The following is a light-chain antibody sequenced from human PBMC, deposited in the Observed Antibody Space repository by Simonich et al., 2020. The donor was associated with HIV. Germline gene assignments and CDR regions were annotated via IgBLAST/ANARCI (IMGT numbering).Light chain of an antibody. J-gene: IGKJ5*01. CDR1: QSVLYSSNNKNY. CDR3: QQFYSSPIT. V-gene: IGKV4-1*01. CDR2: WAS. Sequence: IVMTQSPDSLAVSLGARATIDCKSSQSVLYSSNNKNYLVWYQQKPGQPPKLLIYWASTRESGVPDRLSGSGSGTDFTVTISSLQAADVAVYYCQQFYSSPITFGQGTRLEIK.